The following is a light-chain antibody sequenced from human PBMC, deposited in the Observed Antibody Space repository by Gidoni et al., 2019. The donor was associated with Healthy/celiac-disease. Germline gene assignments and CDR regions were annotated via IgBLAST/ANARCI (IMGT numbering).Light chain of an antibody. V-gene: IGLV2-8*01. J-gene: IGLJ2*01. CDR1: SSDVGGYNY. CDR3: SSYAGYLEV. CDR2: EVS. Sequence: QSALTQPPSASGSPGQSVTISCTGTSSDVGGYNYVSWYQQHPGKAPKLMIYEVSKRPSGVPDRFSGSKSGNTASLTVSGLQAEDEADYYCSSYAGYLEVFGGGTKLTVL.